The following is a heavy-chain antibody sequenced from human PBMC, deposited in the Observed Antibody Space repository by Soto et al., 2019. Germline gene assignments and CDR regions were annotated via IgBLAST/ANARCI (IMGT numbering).Heavy chain of an antibody. Sequence: SVKVSCKASGGTFSSYAISWVRQAPGQGLEWMGGIIPISGTANYAQKFQGRVTITADESTSTAYMELSSLRSEDTAVYYCARGPVEQWLVVRDDAFDIWGQGTMVTVSS. CDR2: IIPISGTA. CDR1: GGTFSSYA. D-gene: IGHD6-19*01. V-gene: IGHV1-69*13. CDR3: ARGPVEQWLVVRDDAFDI. J-gene: IGHJ3*02.